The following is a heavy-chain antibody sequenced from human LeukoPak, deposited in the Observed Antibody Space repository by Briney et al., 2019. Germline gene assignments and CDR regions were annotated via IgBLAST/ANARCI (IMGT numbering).Heavy chain of an antibody. CDR2: IYHSGNT. J-gene: IGHJ4*02. V-gene: IGHV4-59*01. CDR3: ARFSGSGSYAFDY. CDR1: GGSISSDY. Sequence: SETLSLTCTVSGGSISSDYRSWIRQPPGKGLEWVGYIYHSGNTNYNPSLKSRITISVDTSKKQFSLKLSSVTAADTAVYYCARFSGSGSYAFDYWGQGTLVTVSS. D-gene: IGHD3-10*01.